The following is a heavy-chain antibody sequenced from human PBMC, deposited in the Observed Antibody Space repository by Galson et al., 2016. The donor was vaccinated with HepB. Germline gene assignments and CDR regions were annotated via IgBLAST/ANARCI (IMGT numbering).Heavy chain of an antibody. CDR1: GFTFNNYG. V-gene: IGHV3-30*18. D-gene: IGHD2-21*01. Sequence: SLRLSCAASGFTFNNYGMHWVRQAPGKGLEWVAVMSHDGGNTYFADSVKGRFILSRDNSKSTLYLQMNSLKTEDTAMYYCVKGLSPYYGGPEYWGHGTLVTVSS. J-gene: IGHJ4*01. CDR3: VKGLSPYYGGPEY. CDR2: MSHDGGNT.